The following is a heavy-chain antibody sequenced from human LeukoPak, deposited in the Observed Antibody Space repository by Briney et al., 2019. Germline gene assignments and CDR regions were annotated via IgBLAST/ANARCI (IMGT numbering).Heavy chain of an antibody. CDR2: IKQDGSEG. CDR3: ARGKTTVTPGYFDY. CDR1: GFTFSSYW. V-gene: IGHV3-7*03. J-gene: IGHJ4*02. D-gene: IGHD4-17*01. Sequence: GGSLRLSCVGSGFTFSSYWMSWVRQAPGRGLEWVANIKQDGSEGYYVDSVKGRFTISRDNAKNSLYLQMNSLRAEDTAVYYCARGKTTVTPGYFDYGGQETLVTVSP.